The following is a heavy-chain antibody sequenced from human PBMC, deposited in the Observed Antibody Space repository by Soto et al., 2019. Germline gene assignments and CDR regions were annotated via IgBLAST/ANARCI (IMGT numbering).Heavy chain of an antibody. D-gene: IGHD1-26*01. J-gene: IGHJ3*02. V-gene: IGHV3-30*18. CDR2: ISYDGSNK. CDR1: GFTFSSYG. Sequence: QVQLVESGGGVVQPGRSLRLSCAASGFTFSSYGMHWVRQAPGKGLEWVAVISYDGSNKYYADSVKGRFTISRDNSKNTLYLQMNSLRAEDTAVYYCAKDGGSYWAYAFDIWGQGTMVTVSS. CDR3: AKDGGSYWAYAFDI.